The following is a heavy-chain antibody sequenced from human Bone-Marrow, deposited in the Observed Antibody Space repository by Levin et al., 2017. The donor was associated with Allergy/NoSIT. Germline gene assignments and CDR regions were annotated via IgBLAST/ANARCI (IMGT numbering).Heavy chain of an antibody. Sequence: GSLRLSCAASGFTFSSYSMNWVRQAPGKGLEWVSSISSSSSYIYYADSVKGRFTISRDNAKNSLYLQMNSLRAEDTAVYYCARLNPQYCSGGSCYSPIDYWGQGTLVTVSS. D-gene: IGHD2-15*01. V-gene: IGHV3-21*01. CDR3: ARLNPQYCSGGSCYSPIDY. CDR1: GFTFSSYS. J-gene: IGHJ4*02. CDR2: ISSSSSYI.